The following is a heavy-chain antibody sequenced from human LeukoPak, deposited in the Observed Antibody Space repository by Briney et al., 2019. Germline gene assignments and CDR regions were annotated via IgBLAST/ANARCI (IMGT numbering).Heavy chain of an antibody. CDR3: ARDLAGEDGYNEEN. J-gene: IGHJ4*02. CDR2: INPTGGST. CDR1: GYTFTIYS. D-gene: IGHD5-24*01. V-gene: IGHV1-46*01. Sequence: ASVKVSCKASGYTFTIYSMHWVRQTPGQGREWMGIINPTGGSTTYAQKFQGKVTMTRDTSTSPAYMELSSLRSEATAESYSARDLAGEDGYNEENWGQGTLVTVSS.